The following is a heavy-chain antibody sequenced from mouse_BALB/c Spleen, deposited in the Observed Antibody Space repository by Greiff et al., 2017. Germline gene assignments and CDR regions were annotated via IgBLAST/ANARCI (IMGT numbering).Heavy chain of an antibody. CDR2: IYPGNSDT. CDR3: ARQAIGLAL. D-gene: IGHD2-14*01. J-gene: IGHJ1*01. CDR1: GYSFTSYW. Sequence: VQLQQSGTVLARPGASVKMSCTASGYSFTSYWMHWVKQRPGQGLEWIGAIYPGNSDTSYNQKFKGKATLTVDKSSSTAYMELSSLTSEDSAVYYCARQAIGLALWGAGTKVTVSS. V-gene: IGHV1-5*01.